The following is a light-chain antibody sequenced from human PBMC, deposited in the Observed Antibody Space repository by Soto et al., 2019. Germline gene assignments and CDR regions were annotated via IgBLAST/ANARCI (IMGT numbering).Light chain of an antibody. J-gene: IGLJ2*01. CDR3: SSYTSSSTVV. CDR2: DVS. V-gene: IGLV2-14*01. CDR1: SRDVGGYNY. Sequence: QSALTQPASVSGSPGQSITISCTGTSRDVGGYNYVSWYQQHPGKAPKLMIYDVSNQPSGVSNRFSGSKSGNTASLTISGLQAEDEADYYCSSYTSSSTVVFGGGTKVTVL.